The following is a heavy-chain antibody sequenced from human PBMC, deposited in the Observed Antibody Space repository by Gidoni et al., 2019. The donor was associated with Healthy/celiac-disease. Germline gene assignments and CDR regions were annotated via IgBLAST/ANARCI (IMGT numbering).Heavy chain of an antibody. Sequence: EVQLVESGGGVVRPGGSLRLSCAASGFNFEDYGMSWVRQAPGKGLEWVSGIKWNGGSTGYADSVKGRFTISRDNAKNSLYLQMNSLRAEDTALYHCARVRYCSSTSCSLGAFDIWGQGTMVTVSS. CDR1: GFNFEDYG. CDR3: ARVRYCSSTSCSLGAFDI. D-gene: IGHD2-2*01. J-gene: IGHJ3*02. CDR2: IKWNGGST. V-gene: IGHV3-20*01.